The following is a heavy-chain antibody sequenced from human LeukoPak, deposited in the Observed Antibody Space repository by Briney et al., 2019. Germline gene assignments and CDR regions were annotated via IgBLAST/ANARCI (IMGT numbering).Heavy chain of an antibody. CDR2: ISGSGGRT. D-gene: IGHD2-15*01. J-gene: IGHJ4*02. Sequence: GGSLRLSCAASGFTFSSYAMSWVRQAPGKGLEWVSAISGSGGRTFFADSVKGRFTISRQNSKRTLYLQMNSLRAEDTAVYFCAKGVDASGDHTPGTEFDYWGQGTLVTVSS. CDR3: AKGVDASGDHTPGTEFDY. V-gene: IGHV3-23*01. CDR1: GFTFSSYA.